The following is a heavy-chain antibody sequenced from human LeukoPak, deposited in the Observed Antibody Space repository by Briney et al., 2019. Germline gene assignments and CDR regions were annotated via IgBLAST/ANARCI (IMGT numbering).Heavy chain of an antibody. CDR2: IYPGDSDT. J-gene: IGHJ4*02. CDR1: GYSFTTYW. Sequence: PGESLKISCKGSGYSFTTYWIGWVRQMPGKGLEWMGIIYPGDSDTRYSPSFQGQVTIPADKSISTAYLQWSSLKASDSAMYYCARKVAANKIFDYWGQGTLVTVSS. D-gene: IGHD6-19*01. V-gene: IGHV5-51*01. CDR3: ARKVAANKIFDY.